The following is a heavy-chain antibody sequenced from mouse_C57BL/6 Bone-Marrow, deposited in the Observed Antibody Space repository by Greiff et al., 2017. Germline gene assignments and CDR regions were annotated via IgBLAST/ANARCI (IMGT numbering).Heavy chain of an antibody. CDR2: IYPSDSET. J-gene: IGHJ2*01. CDR3: ATTTVDYFDY. D-gene: IGHD1-1*01. Sequence: QVQLKQPGAELVRPGSSVKLSCKASGYTFTSYWMDWVKQRPGQGLEWIGNIYPSDSETHYNQKFKDKATLTVDKSSSTAYMQLSSLTSEDSAVYYCATTTVDYFDYWGQGTTLTVSS. V-gene: IGHV1-61*01. CDR1: GYTFTSYW.